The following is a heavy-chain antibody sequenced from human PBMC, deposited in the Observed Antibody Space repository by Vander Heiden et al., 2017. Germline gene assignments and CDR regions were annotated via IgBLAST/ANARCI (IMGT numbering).Heavy chain of an antibody. Sequence: QLQVQESGPGLVKPSETLSLTCTVSIGSISGRSYYWAWLRKPPGKGLEWIGSIYYSGNTYYNPSLKSRVTISVDTSKNQFSLKLDSVSAADTAVYYCARPYDTRRIDAFDIWDQGTMVTVSS. J-gene: IGHJ3*02. CDR3: ARPYDTRRIDAFDI. V-gene: IGHV4-39*01. D-gene: IGHD3-22*01. CDR1: IGSISGRSYY. CDR2: IYYSGNT.